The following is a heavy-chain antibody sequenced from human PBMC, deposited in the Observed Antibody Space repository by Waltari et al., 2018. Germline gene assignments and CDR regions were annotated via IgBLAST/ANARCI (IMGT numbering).Heavy chain of an antibody. V-gene: IGHV5-51*03. CDR3: ARLLGYCSGGSCRNWFDP. D-gene: IGHD2-15*01. CDR1: GYSFTSYW. Sequence: EVQLVQSGAEVKKPGESLKISCKGSGYSFTSYWIGWVRQMPGKGLDWMGIIYPGDSDTRYSPSFQGQVTISADKSISTAYLQWSSLKASDTAMYYCARLLGYCSGGSCRNWFDPWGQGTLVTVSS. J-gene: IGHJ5*02. CDR2: IYPGDSDT.